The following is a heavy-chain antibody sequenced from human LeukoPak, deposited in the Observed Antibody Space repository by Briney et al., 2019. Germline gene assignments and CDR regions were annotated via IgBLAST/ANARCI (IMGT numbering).Heavy chain of an antibody. J-gene: IGHJ6*02. Sequence: SETLSLTCTVSGGSISSYYWSWIRQPPGKGLEWIGYIYNGGSTNDNPSLKSRVTISVDTSKNQFSLKLSSVTAADTAVYYCATAYYYYHGLDVWGQGTTVTVSS. CDR1: GGSISSYY. CDR2: IYNGGST. CDR3: ATAYYYYHGLDV. V-gene: IGHV4-59*08.